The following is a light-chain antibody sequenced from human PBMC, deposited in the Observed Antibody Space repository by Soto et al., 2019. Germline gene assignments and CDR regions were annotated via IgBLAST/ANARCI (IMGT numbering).Light chain of an antibody. CDR1: NLGDKR. V-gene: IGLV3-21*04. J-gene: IGLJ1*01. CDR3: QVWDIMTDNYV. CDR2: YDS. Sequence: SYELTQPPSVSVAPETTATITCGGTNLGDKRVHWYRQKPGQAPVLLISYDSDRPSGIPERFSGSNSGNTATLTISRVEVGDEADYYCQVWDIMTDNYVFGGGTKVTVL.